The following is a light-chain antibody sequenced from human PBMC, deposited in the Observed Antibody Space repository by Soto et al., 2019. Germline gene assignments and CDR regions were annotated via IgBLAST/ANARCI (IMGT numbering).Light chain of an antibody. Sequence: SVLTHPASVSGSAGQSITISCTGTSSDVGAYNFVSWYQHHPGRAPKLIIYEVTIRPSGVSNRFSGSKSGNTASLTISGLQAEDEADYYCSSYTTSAPYVFGSGTKVTVL. CDR3: SSYTTSAPYV. CDR2: EVT. V-gene: IGLV2-14*01. CDR1: SSDVGAYNF. J-gene: IGLJ1*01.